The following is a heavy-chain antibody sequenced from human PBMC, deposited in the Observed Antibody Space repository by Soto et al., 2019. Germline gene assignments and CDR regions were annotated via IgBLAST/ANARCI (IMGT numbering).Heavy chain of an antibody. CDR1: EFTFDKYY. J-gene: IGHJ6*02. CDR3: ARGNWNYYYGFDV. CDR2: IKPDGSQQ. Sequence: GGSLRLSCAASEFTFDKYYMTWVRQAPGKGPEWVANIKPDGSQQYYVDSVKGRFTISRDNANNSLYLQMNSLRAEDTAVYFCARGNWNYYYGFDVWGQGTTVTVSS. D-gene: IGHD1-20*01. V-gene: IGHV3-7*01.